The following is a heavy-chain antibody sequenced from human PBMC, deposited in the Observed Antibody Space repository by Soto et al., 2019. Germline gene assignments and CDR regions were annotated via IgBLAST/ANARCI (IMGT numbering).Heavy chain of an antibody. Sequence: GASVKVSCKASGGTFSSYAISWVLQAPGQGLEWMGGIIPIFGTANYAQKFQGRVTITADESTSTAYMELSSLRSEDTAVYYRARAPLLMYNWFDPWGQGTLVTVSS. CDR1: GGTFSSYA. V-gene: IGHV1-69*13. CDR3: ARAPLLMYNWFDP. CDR2: IIPIFGTA. D-gene: IGHD2-15*01. J-gene: IGHJ5*02.